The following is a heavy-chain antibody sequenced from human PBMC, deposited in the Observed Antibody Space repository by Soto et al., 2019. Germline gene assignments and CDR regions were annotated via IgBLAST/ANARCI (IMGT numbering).Heavy chain of an antibody. CDR3: ARTSYNYYDSSGYYPALDY. V-gene: IGHV4-30-4*01. J-gene: IGHJ4*02. Sequence: PSETLSLTCTVSGGSISSGDYYWSWIRQPPGKGLEWIGYIYYSGSTYYNPSLKSRVTISVDTSKNQFSLKLSSVTAADTAVYYCARTSYNYYDSSGYYPALDYWGQGTLVTVSS. CDR1: GGSISSGDYY. CDR2: IYYSGST. D-gene: IGHD3-22*01.